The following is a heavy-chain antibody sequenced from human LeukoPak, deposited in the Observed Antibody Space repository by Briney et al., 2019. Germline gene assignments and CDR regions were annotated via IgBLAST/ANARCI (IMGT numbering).Heavy chain of an antibody. CDR3: AKSRGIKSRTIAAAAPGDY. Sequence: PGGSLRLSCAASGFTFSSYGMHWVRQAPGKGLEWVAVISYDGSNKYYADSVKGRFTISRDNSKNTLYLQMNSLRAEDTAVYYCAKSRGIKSRTIAAAAPGDYWGQGTLVTVSS. V-gene: IGHV3-30*18. D-gene: IGHD6-13*01. CDR1: GFTFSSYG. CDR2: ISYDGSNK. J-gene: IGHJ4*02.